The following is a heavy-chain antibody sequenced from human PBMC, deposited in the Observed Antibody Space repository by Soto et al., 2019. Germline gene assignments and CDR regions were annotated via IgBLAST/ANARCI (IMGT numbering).Heavy chain of an antibody. CDR2: VYYTGTT. Sequence: QVQLQESGPGLLKPSETLSLTCTVSGGSISSYFYIWVRQPPGKGLEWIGSVYYTGTTDYNPSLKSRATTSVDTSKTQFSLNLRSVTAADTPVYYCARDLAALPRAFDYWGRGTLFTGSS. CDR3: ARDLAALPRAFDY. CDR1: GGSISSYF. J-gene: IGHJ4*02. V-gene: IGHV4-59*01. D-gene: IGHD6-13*01.